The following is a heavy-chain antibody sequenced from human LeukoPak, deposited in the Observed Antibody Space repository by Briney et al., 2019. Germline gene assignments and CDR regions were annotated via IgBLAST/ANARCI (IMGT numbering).Heavy chain of an antibody. CDR2: IIPILGIA. J-gene: IGHJ4*02. D-gene: IGHD5-18*01. Sequence: SVKVSCKASGGTFTSYAISWVRQAPGQGLEWMGRIIPILGIATYAQKFQGRVTITADKSTSTAYMELSSLRSEDTAVYYCARVNGYSYGPYYFDYWGQGTPVTVSS. CDR1: GGTFTSYA. V-gene: IGHV1-69*04. CDR3: ARVNGYSYGPYYFDY.